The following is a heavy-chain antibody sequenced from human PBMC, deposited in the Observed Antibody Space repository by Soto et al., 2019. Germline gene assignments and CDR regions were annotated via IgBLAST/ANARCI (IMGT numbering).Heavy chain of an antibody. Sequence: GSLRLSCAASGFTFSDYDMNWVRQAPGKGLEWVSFISGRSDYIYYADSVKGRFAISRDNAKNSLYLQMDSLRAEDTAVYYCVRYFDYWGPGTVVTVSS. CDR1: GFTFSDYD. CDR2: ISGRSDYI. J-gene: IGHJ4*02. CDR3: VRYFDY. V-gene: IGHV3-21*01.